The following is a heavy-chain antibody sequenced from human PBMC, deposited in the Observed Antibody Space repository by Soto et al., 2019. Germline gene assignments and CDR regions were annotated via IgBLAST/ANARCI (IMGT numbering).Heavy chain of an antibody. CDR2: IYYSGST. Sequence: SETLSLTCTVSGGSISSYYWSWIRQPPGKGLEWIGYIYYSGSTNYNPSLKSRVTISVDTSKNQFSLKLSSVTAADTAVYYCARDLGGLGYCSSTSCYAEPYNWFDPSGQGTLVTVSS. CDR3: ARDLGGLGYCSSTSCYAEPYNWFDP. J-gene: IGHJ5*02. D-gene: IGHD2-2*01. V-gene: IGHV4-59*01. CDR1: GGSISSYY.